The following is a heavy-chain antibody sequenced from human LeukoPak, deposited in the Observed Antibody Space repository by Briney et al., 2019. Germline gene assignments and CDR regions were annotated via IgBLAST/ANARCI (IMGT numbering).Heavy chain of an antibody. D-gene: IGHD5-24*01. CDR1: GFTFSNSA. CDR2: IIVGSGRT. J-gene: IGHJ4*02. Sequence: ASVKVSCKASGFTFSNSAIQWVRQARGQRLEWIGWIIVGSGRTHYAQNLQERLTITRDMSTNTAYMELSSLRSEDTAVYYCARVREMATITGGFDYWGQGTLVTVSS. V-gene: IGHV1-58*02. CDR3: ARVREMATITGGFDY.